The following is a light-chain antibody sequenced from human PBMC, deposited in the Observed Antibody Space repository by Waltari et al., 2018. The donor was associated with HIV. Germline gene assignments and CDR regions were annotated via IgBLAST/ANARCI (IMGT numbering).Light chain of an antibody. J-gene: IGKJ1*01. CDR2: LGS. Sequence: DIVMTQSPLSLSVTPREPASVSCRSNQSLLHSNGYTCLDWYLQKPGQSPQVLIYLGSNRASGVPDRFSGSGSGADFILKISRVEAEDIGIYYCMQTLQSPWTFGQGTKVEVK. CDR1: QSLLHSNGYTC. CDR3: MQTLQSPWT. V-gene: IGKV2-28*01.